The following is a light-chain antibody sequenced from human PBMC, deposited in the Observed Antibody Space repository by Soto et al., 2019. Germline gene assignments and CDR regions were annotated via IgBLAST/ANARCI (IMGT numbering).Light chain of an antibody. CDR1: QSIRSH. CDR3: QQYNNWPS. CDR2: AAS. Sequence: DIQMTQSPSSLSASVGDRVTITCRASQSIRSHLNWYQQKPGKAPNLLIFAASYLRSGVPSRFSGSGSGTEFTLTIRSLQSEDFAVYFCQQYNNWPSFGQGTRLEIK. V-gene: IGKV1-39*01. J-gene: IGKJ5*01.